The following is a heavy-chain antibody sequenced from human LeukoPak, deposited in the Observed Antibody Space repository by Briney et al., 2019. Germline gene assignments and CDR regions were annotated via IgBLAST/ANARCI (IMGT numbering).Heavy chain of an antibody. CDR3: AASSLITMVRGVIITNAFDI. D-gene: IGHD3-10*01. CDR1: GFTFTSSA. CDR2: IVVGSGNT. Sequence: SVKVSCKASGFTFTSSAMQWVRQARGQRLEWIGWIVVGSGNTNYAQKFQERVTITRDMSTSTAYMELSSLRSEDTAVYYCAASSLITMVRGVIITNAFDIWGQGTMVTVSS. V-gene: IGHV1-58*02. J-gene: IGHJ3*02.